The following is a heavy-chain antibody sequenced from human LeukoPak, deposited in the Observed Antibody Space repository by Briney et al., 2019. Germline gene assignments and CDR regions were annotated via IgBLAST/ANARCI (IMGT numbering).Heavy chain of an antibody. V-gene: IGHV3-23*01. J-gene: IGHJ4*02. CDR3: ARDIDNGDYVVY. D-gene: IGHD4-17*01. CDR2: IGSSGDIT. CDR1: GFTFSSYA. Sequence: PGGSLRLSCAASGFTFSSYAMSWVRQAPGMGLEWVSSIGSSGDITYYADSVKGRFTISRDNSKNTLYLQMNSLRAEDTAVCYCARDIDNGDYVVYWGQGTLVTVSS.